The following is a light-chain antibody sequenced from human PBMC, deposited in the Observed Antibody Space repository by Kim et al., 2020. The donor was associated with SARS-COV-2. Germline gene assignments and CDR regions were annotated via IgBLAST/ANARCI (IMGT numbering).Light chain of an antibody. Sequence: SYELTQPPSVSVAPGKTARITCGGNNIGSKSVHWYQQKPGQAPVLVIYYDSDRPSGIPERFSGSNSGNTATLTISRVEAGDEADHYWQALDRRSDQYVFG. CDR1: NIGSKS. J-gene: IGLJ1*01. CDR3: QALDRRSDQYV. V-gene: IGLV3-21*04. CDR2: YDS.